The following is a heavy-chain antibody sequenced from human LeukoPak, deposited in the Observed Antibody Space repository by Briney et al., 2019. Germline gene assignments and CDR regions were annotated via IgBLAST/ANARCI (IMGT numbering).Heavy chain of an antibody. CDR2: IRSNGGST. V-gene: IGHV3-64D*06. D-gene: IGHD2-2*01. J-gene: IGHJ6*04. Sequence: GGPLSLSPSGSVFTLSSYAKHWVRQAPGKGLEYVSAIRSNGGSTYYAHSVRGRFTISRDNSKNTLYLQMSSLRAEDTAVYYCVKDQAYCSSTSCGIYYCYGMDVWGKGTTVTVSS. CDR1: VFTLSSYA. CDR3: VKDQAYCSSTSCGIYYCYGMDV.